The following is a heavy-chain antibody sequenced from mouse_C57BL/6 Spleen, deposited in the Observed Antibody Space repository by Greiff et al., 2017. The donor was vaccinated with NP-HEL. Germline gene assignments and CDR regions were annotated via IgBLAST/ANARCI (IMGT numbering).Heavy chain of an antibody. D-gene: IGHD1-1*01. CDR3: ARDDGSSLAWFAY. CDR1: GFTFSDYG. Sequence: EVQVVESGGGLVKPGGSLKLSCAASGFTFSDYGMHWVRQAPEKGLEWVAYISSGSSTIYYADTVKGRFTISRDNAKNTLFLQMTSLRSEDTAMYYCARDDGSSLAWFAYWGQGTLVTVSA. J-gene: IGHJ3*01. V-gene: IGHV5-17*01. CDR2: ISSGSSTI.